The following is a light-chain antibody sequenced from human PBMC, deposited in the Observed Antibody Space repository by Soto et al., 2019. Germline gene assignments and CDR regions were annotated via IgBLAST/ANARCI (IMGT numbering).Light chain of an antibody. V-gene: IGLV2-8*01. Sequence: QSALTQPPSASGSPGQSVTISCTGTSSDVGGYKYVSWYQQHPGKAPKLMIYEVSKRPSGVPDRFSGSKSGNTASLTVSGLQAEDEADSYCSSYAGSILGVFGGGTQLTVL. CDR1: SSDVGGYKY. CDR3: SSYAGSILGV. CDR2: EVS. J-gene: IGLJ3*02.